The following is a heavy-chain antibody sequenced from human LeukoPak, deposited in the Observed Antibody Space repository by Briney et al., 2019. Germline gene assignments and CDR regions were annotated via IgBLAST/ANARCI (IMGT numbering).Heavy chain of an antibody. CDR3: ARDPVGATNGGEDY. D-gene: IGHD1-26*01. CDR1: GFTFSSYW. CDR2: IKQDGSEK. V-gene: IGHV3-7*01. Sequence: QTGGSLRLSCAASGFTFSSYWMSWVRQAPGKGLEWVANIKQDGSEKYYVDSVKGRFTISRDNAKNSLYLQMNSLRAEDTAVYYCARDPVGATNGGEDYWGQGTLVTVSS. J-gene: IGHJ4*02.